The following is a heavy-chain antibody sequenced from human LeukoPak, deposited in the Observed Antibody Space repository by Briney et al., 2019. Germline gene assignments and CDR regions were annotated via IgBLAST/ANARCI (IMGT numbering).Heavy chain of an antibody. CDR3: AKGDSSGYYDDAFDI. V-gene: IGHV3-30*18. CDR2: ISYDGSNK. D-gene: IGHD3-22*01. J-gene: IGHJ3*02. Sequence: GGSLRLSCAASGFTFSSYGMHWVRQAPGKGLEWVAVISYDGSNKYYADSVKGRFTISRDNSKNTLYLQMNSLRAEDTAEYYCAKGDSSGYYDDAFDIWGQGTMVTVSS. CDR1: GFTFSSYG.